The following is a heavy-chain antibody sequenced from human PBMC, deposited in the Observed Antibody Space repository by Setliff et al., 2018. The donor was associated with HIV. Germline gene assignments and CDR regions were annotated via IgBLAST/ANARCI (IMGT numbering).Heavy chain of an antibody. CDR3: ARGQFRLRPDSLDL. CDR1: GFTFSTYS. Sequence: LRLSCAASGFTFSTYSMNWVRQAPGEGLEWVSSISSSGTYIYYADSMKGRFTISRDNSKNTLYLQMNSLRAEDTAVYYCARGQFRLRPDSLDLWGRGTLVTVSS. CDR2: ISSSGTYI. V-gene: IGHV3-21*04. D-gene: IGHD2-21*02. J-gene: IGHJ3*01.